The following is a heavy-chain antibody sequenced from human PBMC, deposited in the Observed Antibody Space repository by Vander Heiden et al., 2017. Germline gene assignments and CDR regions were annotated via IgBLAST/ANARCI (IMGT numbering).Heavy chain of an antibody. CDR2: IWYDGNKK. J-gene: IGHJ5*02. Sequence: QVQLVESGGDVVQPGRSLTLSCAASGFTFSDYGMRWVRQAPGKGLEWVAVIWYDGNKKHYADSVTGRFTISRDNSKNTLYLQMDSLRAEDTAVYYCARRQGFSNWFDRWGQGTLVTVSS. CDR3: ARRQGFSNWFDR. CDR1: GFTFSDYG. D-gene: IGHD6-25*01. V-gene: IGHV3-33*01.